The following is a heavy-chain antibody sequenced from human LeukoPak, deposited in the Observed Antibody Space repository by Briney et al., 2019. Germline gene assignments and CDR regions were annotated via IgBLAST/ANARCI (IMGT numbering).Heavy chain of an antibody. J-gene: IGHJ4*02. CDR1: GYSISSGYY. Sequence: KPSETLSLTCAVSGYSISSGYYWGWIRQPPGKGLEWIGSIYHSGSTYYNPSLKSRVTISVDTSKDQFSLKLSTVTAADTAVYYCARHGPMEYQLLPLDYWGQGTLVTVSS. V-gene: IGHV4-38-2*01. CDR3: ARHGPMEYQLLPLDY. D-gene: IGHD2-2*01. CDR2: IYHSGST.